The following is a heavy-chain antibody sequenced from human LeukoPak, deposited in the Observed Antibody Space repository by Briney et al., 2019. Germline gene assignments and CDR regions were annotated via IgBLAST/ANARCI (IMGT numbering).Heavy chain of an antibody. J-gene: IGHJ5*02. CDR1: GYTFTSYA. V-gene: IGHV1-3*03. Sequence: ASVKVSCKASGYTFTSYAMHWVRQAPGQRLEWMGWINAGNGNTKYSQEFQGRVTITRDTSASTAYMELSSLRSEDMAVYYCASTGPGADIVVVPAAISWFDPWGQGTLVTVSS. CDR3: ASTGPGADIVVVPAAISWFDP. CDR2: INAGNGNT. D-gene: IGHD2-2*01.